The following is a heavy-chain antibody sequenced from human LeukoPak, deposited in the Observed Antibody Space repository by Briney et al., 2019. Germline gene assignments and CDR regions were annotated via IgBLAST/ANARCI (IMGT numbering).Heavy chain of an antibody. CDR1: GYTFTVNF. Sequence: ASVKVSCKASGYTFTVNFMHWVRQAPGQGLEWMGFMNPANGGTHYAQKFQGRVTMTRDTSISTAYMELSRLRSDDTAVYYCARPLYDYVWGSKSGYFDYWGQGTLVTVSS. D-gene: IGHD3-16*01. CDR2: MNPANGGT. V-gene: IGHV1-2*02. CDR3: ARPLYDYVWGSKSGYFDY. J-gene: IGHJ4*02.